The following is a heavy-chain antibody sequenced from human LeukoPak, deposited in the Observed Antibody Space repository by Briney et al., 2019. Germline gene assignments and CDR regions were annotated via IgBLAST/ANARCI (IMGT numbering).Heavy chain of an antibody. CDR3: ARVCHSSGCLDY. V-gene: IGHV4-4*07. Sequence: SETLSLTCTVSGGSISSYYWSWIRQPAGKGLEWIGRIYTSGSTNYNPSLKSRVTISVDTSKNQFSLKLSSVTAADTAVYYCARVCHSSGCLDYWGQGTLVTVSS. CDR1: GGSISSYY. CDR2: IYTSGST. J-gene: IGHJ4*02. D-gene: IGHD6-19*01.